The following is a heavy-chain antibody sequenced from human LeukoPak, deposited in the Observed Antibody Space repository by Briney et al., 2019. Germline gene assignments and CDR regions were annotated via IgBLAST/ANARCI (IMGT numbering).Heavy chain of an antibody. CDR2: INSDGSTT. J-gene: IGHJ4*02. CDR1: GFTFSSYW. V-gene: IGHV3-74*01. CDR3: ARDKGGYNEVDY. Sequence: PGGSLRLSCAASGFTFSSYWMHWVRQAPGKGLVWVSRINSDGSTTTYADSVKGRFTISRDNAKNTLYLQMNSLRAEDTAVYYCARDKGGYNEVDYWGQGTLVTVSS. D-gene: IGHD5-24*01.